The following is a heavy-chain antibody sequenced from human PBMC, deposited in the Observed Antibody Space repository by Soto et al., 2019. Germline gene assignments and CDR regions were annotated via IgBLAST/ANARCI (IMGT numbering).Heavy chain of an antibody. CDR1: GGTFSSYT. CDR3: ARYIGYGDYVDY. CDR2: IIPILNIT. Sequence: SVKVSCKASGGTFSSYTITWVRQAPGQGLAWMGRIIPILNITKNAQKFQDRLTISADESTATVHMELSSLRSEDTAVYYCARYIGYGDYVDYWGQGTLVTVSS. J-gene: IGHJ4*02. D-gene: IGHD4-17*01. V-gene: IGHV1-69*02.